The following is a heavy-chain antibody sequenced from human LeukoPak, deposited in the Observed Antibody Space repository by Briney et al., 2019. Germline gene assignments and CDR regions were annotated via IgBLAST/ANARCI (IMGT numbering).Heavy chain of an antibody. Sequence: PSETLSLTCAVYGGSFSGYYWSWIRQPPGKGLKWIGEINHSGSTNYNPSLKSRVTISVDTSKNQFSLKLSSVTAADTAVYYCARYCSGGSCYSHAEYFQHWGQGTLVTVSS. D-gene: IGHD2-15*01. J-gene: IGHJ1*01. CDR3: ARYCSGGSCYSHAEYFQH. CDR1: GGSFSGYY. CDR2: INHSGST. V-gene: IGHV4-34*01.